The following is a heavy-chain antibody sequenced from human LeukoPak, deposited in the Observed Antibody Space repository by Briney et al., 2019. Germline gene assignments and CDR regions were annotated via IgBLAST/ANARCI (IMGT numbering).Heavy chain of an antibody. J-gene: IGHJ6*03. CDR2: IFYSGST. CDR3: ARSWAMRYYYMDV. D-gene: IGHD2-2*01. Sequence: MPSETLSLTCTVSGGSISSSSYFWGWIRQPPGKGLEWIGSIFYSGSTYYNPSLKSRVTISVDTSKNQFSLKLSSVTAADTAVYYCARSWAMRYYYMDVWGKGTTVTVSS. V-gene: IGHV4-39*07. CDR1: GGSISSSSYF.